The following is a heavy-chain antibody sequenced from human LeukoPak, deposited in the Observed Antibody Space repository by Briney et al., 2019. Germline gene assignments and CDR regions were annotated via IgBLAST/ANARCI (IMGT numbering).Heavy chain of an antibody. Sequence: ASVKVSCKASGYTFTSYDINWVRQATGQGLEWMGWMNPNSGGTNYAQKFQGRVTMTRDTSISTAYMELSRLRSDDTAVYYCARGSGSYESPFDYWGQGTLVTVSS. CDR2: MNPNSGGT. J-gene: IGHJ4*02. CDR1: GYTFTSYD. V-gene: IGHV1-2*02. D-gene: IGHD1-26*01. CDR3: ARGSGSYESPFDY.